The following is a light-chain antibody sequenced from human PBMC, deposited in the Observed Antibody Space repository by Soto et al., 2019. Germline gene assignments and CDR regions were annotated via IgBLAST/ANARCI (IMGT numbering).Light chain of an antibody. CDR1: QSVGH. CDR2: GAS. CDR3: QQYDSSPPSWT. Sequence: ETVLTQSAGTLSLSPGERVTLSCTASQSVGHLAWYQQKPGQAPRLLIYGASSMATGIPDRFSGSGSGTDFTLTISRLEPEDFAVYYCQQYDSSPPSWTFGQGTTVEVK. J-gene: IGKJ1*01. V-gene: IGKV3-20*01.